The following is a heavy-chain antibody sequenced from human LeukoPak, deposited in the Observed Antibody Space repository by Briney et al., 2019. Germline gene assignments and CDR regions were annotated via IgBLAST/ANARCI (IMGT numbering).Heavy chain of an antibody. CDR3: ASAYDSSGYYGGGY. J-gene: IGHJ4*02. CDR2: INHSGST. V-gene: IGHV4-34*01. Sequence: SETLSLTCAVYGGSFSGYYWSWIRQPPGKGLEWIGEINHSGSTNYNPSLKSRVTISVDTSKNQFSLKLSSVTAADTAVYYCASAYDSSGYYGGGYWGQGTLVTVSS. CDR1: GGSFSGYY. D-gene: IGHD3-22*01.